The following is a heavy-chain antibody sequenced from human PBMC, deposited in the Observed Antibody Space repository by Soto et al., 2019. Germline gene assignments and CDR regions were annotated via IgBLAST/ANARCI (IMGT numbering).Heavy chain of an antibody. CDR2: IFSNDEK. D-gene: IGHD3-3*01. Sequence: QVTLKESGPVLVKPTETLTLTCTVSGFSLSNARMGVSWIRQPPGKALEWLAHIFSNDEKSYSTSLKSRLTISKDTSKSQVVLTMTNMEPVDTATYYCARIGPPITIFGVVYPDWYFDLWGRGTLVTVSS. V-gene: IGHV2-26*01. CDR1: GFSLSNARMG. CDR3: ARIGPPITIFGVVYPDWYFDL. J-gene: IGHJ2*01.